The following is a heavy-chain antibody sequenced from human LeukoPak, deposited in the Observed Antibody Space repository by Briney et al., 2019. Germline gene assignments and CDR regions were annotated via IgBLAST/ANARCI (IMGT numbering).Heavy chain of an antibody. CDR3: ARAPPPSPFWSGYYGVFFDY. D-gene: IGHD3-3*01. CDR1: GGSISSGSYY. V-gene: IGHV4-61*02. J-gene: IGHJ4*02. CDR2: IYTSGST. Sequence: SETLSLTCTVSGGSISSGSYYWSWIRQPAGKGLEWIGRIYTSGSTNYNPSLKSRVTISVDTSKNQFSLKLSSVTAADTAVYYCARAPPPSPFWSGYYGVFFDYWGQGTLVTVSS.